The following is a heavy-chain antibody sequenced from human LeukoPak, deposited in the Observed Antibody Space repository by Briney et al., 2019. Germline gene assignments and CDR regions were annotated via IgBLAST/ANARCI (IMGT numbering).Heavy chain of an antibody. CDR1: GFTFSSYS. Sequence: PGGSLGLSCAASGFTFSSYSMNWVRQAPGKGLEWVSSISSSSSYIYYADSVKGRFTISRDNAKNSLYLQMNSLRAEDTAVYYCARREQQLVRPYYYGMDVWGQGTTVTVSS. V-gene: IGHV3-21*01. D-gene: IGHD6-13*01. CDR3: ARREQQLVRPYYYGMDV. CDR2: ISSSSSYI. J-gene: IGHJ6*02.